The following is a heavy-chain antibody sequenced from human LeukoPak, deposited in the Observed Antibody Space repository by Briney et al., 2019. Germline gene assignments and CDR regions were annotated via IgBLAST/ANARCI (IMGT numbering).Heavy chain of an antibody. Sequence: SEXLSLTCTVSGGSISSGYYWGWSRQPPGKGLEWVGSIYHSGSTYYNPSLKRRVTISVDTSKNQFSLKLSSVTAADAAVYYCARLHYDFWSGYSLYYYYYYMDVWGKGTTVTVSS. V-gene: IGHV4-38-2*02. CDR2: IYHSGST. D-gene: IGHD3-3*01. CDR3: ARLHYDFWSGYSLYYYYYYMDV. J-gene: IGHJ6*03. CDR1: GGSISSGYY.